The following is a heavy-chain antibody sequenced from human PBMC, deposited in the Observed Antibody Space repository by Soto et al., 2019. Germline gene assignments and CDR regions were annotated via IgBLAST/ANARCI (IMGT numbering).Heavy chain of an antibody. CDR2: IYWNDDK. D-gene: IGHD3-22*01. CDR3: AMITMIHSFDP. J-gene: IGHJ5*02. CDR1: GFSLSTSGVG. V-gene: IGHV2-5*01. Sequence: SGPTLVNPTQTLTLTCTFSGFSLSTSGVGVGWIRQPPGKALEWLALIYWNDDKRYSPSLKSRLTITKDTSKNRVVLTMTNMDPEDTAVYYCAMITMIHSFDPWGQGTLVTVS.